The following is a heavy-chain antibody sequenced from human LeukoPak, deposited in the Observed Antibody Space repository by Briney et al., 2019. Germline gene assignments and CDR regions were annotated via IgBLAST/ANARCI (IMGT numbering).Heavy chain of an antibody. J-gene: IGHJ4*02. Sequence: GASVKVSCKASGYTFTSYDINWVRQATGQGLEWRGWMNPNSGNTGYAQKFQGRVTMTEDMELSSLRSEDTAVYYCATVGVRGITFDYWGPGTLVTVSS. V-gene: IGHV1-8*01. CDR1: GYTFTSYD. CDR2: MNPNSGNT. CDR3: ATVGVRGITFDY. D-gene: IGHD3-10*01.